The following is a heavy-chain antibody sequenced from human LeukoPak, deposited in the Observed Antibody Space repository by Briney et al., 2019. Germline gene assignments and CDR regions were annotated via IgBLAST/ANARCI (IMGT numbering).Heavy chain of an antibody. J-gene: IGHJ4*02. CDR3: ATDLGSGYDRLETFDY. CDR1: GYTFTAYY. V-gene: IGHV1-69*13. Sequence: GASVKVSCKASGYTFTAYYMHWVRQAPGQGLEWMGGIIPIFGTANYAQKFQGRVTITADESTSTAYMELSSLRSEDTAVYYCATDLGSGYDRLETFDYWGQGTLVTVSS. CDR2: IIPIFGTA. D-gene: IGHD5-12*01.